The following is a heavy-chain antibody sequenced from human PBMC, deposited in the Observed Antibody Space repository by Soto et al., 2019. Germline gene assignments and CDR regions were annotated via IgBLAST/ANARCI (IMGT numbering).Heavy chain of an antibody. CDR2: ISNSGST. CDR1: GGSITGYH. J-gene: IGHJ4*02. Sequence: PSETLSLTCNVSGGSITGYHWSWIRQPPGKGLEWIGYISNSGSTNYNPSLESRVTISVETSKNQISLNLIFVTAADTAVYYCAATPRYRGQGTLVTVSS. CDR3: AATPRY. V-gene: IGHV4-59*01.